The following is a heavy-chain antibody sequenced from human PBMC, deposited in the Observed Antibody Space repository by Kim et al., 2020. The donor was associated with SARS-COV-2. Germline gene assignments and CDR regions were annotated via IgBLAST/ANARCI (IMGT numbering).Heavy chain of an antibody. CDR3: ASSFLSMAAAGKPPLFDY. V-gene: IGHV1-69*13. CDR2: IIPIFGTA. D-gene: IGHD6-13*01. CDR1: GGTFSSYA. J-gene: IGHJ4*02. Sequence: SVKVSCKASGGTFSSYAISWVRQAPGQGLEWMGGIIPIFGTANYAQKFQGRVTITADESTSTAYMELSSLRSEDTAVYYCASSFLSMAAAGKPPLFDYWGQGTLVTVSS.